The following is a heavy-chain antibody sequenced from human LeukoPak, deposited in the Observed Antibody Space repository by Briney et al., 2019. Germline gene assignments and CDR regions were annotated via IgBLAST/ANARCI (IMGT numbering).Heavy chain of an antibody. CDR2: ISFTGNT. Sequence: SETLSLTCTVSGGSISGYYWSWIRQSPGKRLEWIAYISFTGNTNYNPSLKSRVTISLGTSKTHFSLTLSSLTAADTAVYYCARSPPGWYYDNSGQYYFDTWGQGALVTVSS. CDR3: ARSPPGWYYDNSGQYYFDT. D-gene: IGHD3-22*01. V-gene: IGHV4-59*08. J-gene: IGHJ4*02. CDR1: GGSISGYY.